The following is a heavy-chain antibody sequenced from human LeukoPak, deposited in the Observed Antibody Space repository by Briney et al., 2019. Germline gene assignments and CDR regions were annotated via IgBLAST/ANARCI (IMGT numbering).Heavy chain of an antibody. D-gene: IGHD3-10*01. CDR2: IYFSGST. J-gene: IGHJ4*02. CDR3: ARRAPSGYFDS. CDR1: GVSMMTYY. Sequence: SETLSLTCTVSGVSMMTYYWSWVRQPPGKGLKWIGYIYFSGSTNYNASLQSRLSISLDTSKNQFSMSLTSVTAADTAVYYCARRAPSGYFDSWGQGTLVTVSS. V-gene: IGHV4-59*01.